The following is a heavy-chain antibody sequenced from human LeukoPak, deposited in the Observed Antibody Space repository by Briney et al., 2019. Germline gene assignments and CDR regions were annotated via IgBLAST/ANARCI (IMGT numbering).Heavy chain of an antibody. D-gene: IGHD6-13*01. CDR2: IYHSGST. CDR1: GGSISSGGYY. Sequence: SQTLSLTCTVSGGSISSGGYYWSWIRQPPGKGLEWIGYIYHSGSTYYNPSLKSRVTTSVDRSKNQFSLKLSSVTAADTAVYYCARATPLYSSSWYYYYGMDVWGQGTTVTVSS. CDR3: ARATPLYSSSWYYYYGMDV. J-gene: IGHJ6*02. V-gene: IGHV4-30-2*01.